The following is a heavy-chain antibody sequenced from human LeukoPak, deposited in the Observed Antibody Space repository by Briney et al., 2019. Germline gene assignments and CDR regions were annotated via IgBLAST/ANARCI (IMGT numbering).Heavy chain of an antibody. CDR2: ISSSSSYI. Sequence: GGSLRLSCAISGFTFSSYWMSWVRQAPGKGLEWVSSISSSSSYIYYADSVKGRFTISRDNAKNSLYLQMNSLRAEDTAVYYCARDREDGYQNHYYGMDVWGQGTTVTVSS. V-gene: IGHV3-21*01. CDR3: ARDREDGYQNHYYGMDV. D-gene: IGHD5-24*01. J-gene: IGHJ6*02. CDR1: GFTFSSYW.